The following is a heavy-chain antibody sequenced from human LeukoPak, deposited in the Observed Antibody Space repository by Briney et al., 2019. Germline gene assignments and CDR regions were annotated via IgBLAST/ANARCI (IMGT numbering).Heavy chain of an antibody. J-gene: IGHJ2*01. V-gene: IGHV3-23*01. D-gene: IGHD1-26*01. Sequence: GGSLRLSCAASGVTFSSHGMSWVRQAPGKGLEWVSSITDSGSGTFYADSVKGRFTMCRDNSKNTLYLQMNSLRAEDTAVYYCAKNLLGSESFSWYFDLWGRGTLVTVSS. CDR1: GVTFSSHG. CDR2: ITDSGSGT. CDR3: AKNLLGSESFSWYFDL.